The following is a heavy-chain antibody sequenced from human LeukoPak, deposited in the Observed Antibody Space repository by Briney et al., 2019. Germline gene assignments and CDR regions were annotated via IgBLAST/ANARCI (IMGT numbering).Heavy chain of an antibody. Sequence: ASVKVSCKASGYTFTGYYMHWVRQAPGQGLEWMGWINPNSGGTNYAQKFQGMVTMTRDTSISTAYMELSRLRSDDTAVYYCARDANSGYDYYFDYWGQGTLVTVSS. J-gene: IGHJ4*02. CDR2: INPNSGGT. CDR3: ARDANSGYDYYFDY. D-gene: IGHD5-12*01. V-gene: IGHV1-2*02. CDR1: GYTFTGYY.